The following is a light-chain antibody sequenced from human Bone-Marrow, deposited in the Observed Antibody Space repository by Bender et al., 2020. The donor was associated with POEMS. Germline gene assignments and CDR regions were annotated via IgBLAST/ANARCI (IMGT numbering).Light chain of an antibody. V-gene: IGLV2-11*01. CDR3: SSWDDSISGWV. CDR2: EVS. Sequence: QSALTQPRSVSGSPGQSVTISCTGTSSDVGLYNYVSWYQQRPGKGPELLISEVSKRPSGVPDRFSGSKSGTSASLGISDIQSEDEGDYYCSSWDDSISGWVFGGGIKLTVL. J-gene: IGLJ3*02. CDR1: SSDVGLYNY.